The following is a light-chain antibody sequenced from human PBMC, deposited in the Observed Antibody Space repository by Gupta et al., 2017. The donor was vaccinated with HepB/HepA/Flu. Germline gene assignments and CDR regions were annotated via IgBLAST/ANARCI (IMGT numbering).Light chain of an antibody. CDR3: NSYTSSSTLDYV. J-gene: IGLJ1*01. CDR2: DVS. V-gene: IGLV2-14*03. CDR1: STAVGADTY. Sequence: SALTPPASVSGSPGPSITISCTGPSTAVGADTYVSWYQPHPGKAPNLMLYDVSNRHSGGAHRVSGSKSGNTAAITISGLQADEEADYYCNSYTSSSTLDYVFGTGTKVTVL.